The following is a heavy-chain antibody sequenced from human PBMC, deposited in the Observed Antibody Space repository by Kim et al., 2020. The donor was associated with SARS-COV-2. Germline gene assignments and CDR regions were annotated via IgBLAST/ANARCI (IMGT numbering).Heavy chain of an antibody. Sequence: SVKVSCKASGGTFSSYAISWVRQAPGQGLEWMGRIIPIFGIANYAQKFQGRVTITADKSTSTAYMELSSLRSEDTAVYYCARANFNTHHIDYWGQGTLVTVSS. CDR3: ARANFNTHHIDY. D-gene: IGHD1-1*01. J-gene: IGHJ4*02. CDR1: GGTFSSYA. CDR2: IIPIFGIA. V-gene: IGHV1-69*04.